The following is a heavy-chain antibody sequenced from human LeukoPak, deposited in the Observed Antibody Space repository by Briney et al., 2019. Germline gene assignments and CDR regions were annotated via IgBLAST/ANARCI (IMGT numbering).Heavy chain of an antibody. CDR3: ARARSGSYYDSINY. D-gene: IGHD3-22*01. J-gene: IGHJ4*02. CDR2: MNPNSGNT. Sequence: ASVKVSCKASGYTFTSYDINWVRQATGQGLEWMGWMNPNSGNTGYAQKFQGRVTMTRNTSISTAYMELSSLRSEDTAVYYCARARSGSYYDSINYWGQGTLVTVSS. V-gene: IGHV1-8*02. CDR1: GYTFTSYD.